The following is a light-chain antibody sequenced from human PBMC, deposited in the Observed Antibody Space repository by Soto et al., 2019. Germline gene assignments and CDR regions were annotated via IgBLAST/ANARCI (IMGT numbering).Light chain of an antibody. J-gene: IGLJ1*01. CDR3: QSFDISLSGYV. Sequence: QSALTXPPSVSGAPGQRVTISCTGSSSNIGADYGVHWYQQYPGTSPKLLIYGNTNRPSGVPDRFSGSKSGTSASLAITGLQAEDEADYYCQSFDISLSGYVFGTGTKVTVL. CDR2: GNT. CDR1: SSNIGADYG. V-gene: IGLV1-40*01.